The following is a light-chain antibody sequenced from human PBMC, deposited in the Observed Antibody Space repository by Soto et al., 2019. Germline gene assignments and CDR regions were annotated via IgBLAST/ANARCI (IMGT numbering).Light chain of an antibody. J-gene: IGKJ1*01. Sequence: RVRTQSTATRSVSPGERVTLSCRASQSVSSRLAWYQQKPGQSPRLLIYGASTRATGIPARFSGSGSGTEFTLTISSLQSEDFGVYYCHQYNNLWTFGQGTKVDIK. CDR2: GAS. CDR1: QSVSSR. CDR3: HQYNNLWT. V-gene: IGKV3-15*01.